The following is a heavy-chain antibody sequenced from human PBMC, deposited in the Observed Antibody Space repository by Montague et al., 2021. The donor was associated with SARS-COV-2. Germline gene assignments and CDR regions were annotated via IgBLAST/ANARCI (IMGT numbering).Heavy chain of an antibody. CDR3: AREDGLGPYTRYAFDI. CDR2: TYYRSRWFD. CDR1: GDSVSGDNVS. J-gene: IGHJ3*02. D-gene: IGHD3-16*01. V-gene: IGHV6-1*01. Sequence: CAISGDSVSGDNVSWNWIRQSPSRGLEWLGRTYYRSRWFDHYEVSMKXXISIKADTSKNQFSLQLDSVTPEDTAVYYCAREDGLGPYTRYAFDIWGQGTLGTVSS.